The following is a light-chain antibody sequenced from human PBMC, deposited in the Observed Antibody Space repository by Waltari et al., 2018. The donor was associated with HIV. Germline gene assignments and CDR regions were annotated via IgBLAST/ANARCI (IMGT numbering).Light chain of an antibody. CDR1: SSNLGSNI. J-gene: IGLJ3*02. Sequence: QSVLTQPPSASGTPGQRLSLSFSGSSSNLGSNIVTWYQQLPGTAPNLLIYSNNPRPAWVPDRFSGSKSGTSASLAISGLQSEDEADYYCAAWDDSLNAWGFGGGTKLTV. V-gene: IGLV1-44*01. CDR2: SNN. CDR3: AAWDDSLNAWG.